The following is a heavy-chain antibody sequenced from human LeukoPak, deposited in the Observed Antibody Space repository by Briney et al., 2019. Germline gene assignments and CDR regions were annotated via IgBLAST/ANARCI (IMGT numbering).Heavy chain of an antibody. J-gene: IGHJ4*02. V-gene: IGHV3-30*18. Sequence: GRSLRLSCAASGFTFSSYGMHWVRQAPGKGLEWVAVISYDGSNKYYADSVKGRFTISRDNSKNTLYLQMNSLRAEDTAVYYCAKGTTVKRSRLDYWGQGTLVTVS. CDR2: ISYDGSNK. D-gene: IGHD4-17*01. CDR1: GFTFSSYG. CDR3: AKGTTVKRSRLDY.